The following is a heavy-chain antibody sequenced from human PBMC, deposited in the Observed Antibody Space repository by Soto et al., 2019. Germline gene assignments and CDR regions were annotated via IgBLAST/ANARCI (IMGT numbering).Heavy chain of an antibody. CDR3: ARGFFPRGETPN. CDR1: GGSISSSSYY. CDR2: IYYSGST. D-gene: IGHD3-16*01. V-gene: IGHV4-39*01. Sequence: SETLSLTCTVSGGSISSSSYYWGWIRQPPGKGLEWIGSIYYSGSTYYNPSLKSRVTISVDTSKNQFSLKLSSVTAADTAVYYCARGFFPRGETPNWGQGTLVTVSS. J-gene: IGHJ4*02.